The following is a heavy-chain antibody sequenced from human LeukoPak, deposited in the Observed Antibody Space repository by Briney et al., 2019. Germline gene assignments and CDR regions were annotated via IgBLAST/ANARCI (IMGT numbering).Heavy chain of an antibody. Sequence: GGSLRLSCAASGFTFTKYGMHWARQAPGKGLEWLAVIWYDGSQTYYADSVKGRFTISRDNSKNTLYLQTNTLRAEDTAMYYCARDRPGGRVDGMDVWGQGTTVIVSS. CDR1: GFTFTKYG. J-gene: IGHJ6*02. D-gene: IGHD3-16*01. CDR2: IWYDGSQT. V-gene: IGHV3-33*01. CDR3: ARDRPGGRVDGMDV.